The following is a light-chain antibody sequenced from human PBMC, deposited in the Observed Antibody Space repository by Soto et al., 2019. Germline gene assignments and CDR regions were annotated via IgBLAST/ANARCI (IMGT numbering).Light chain of an antibody. CDR1: ETIGRAY. V-gene: IGKV3-11*01. J-gene: IGKJ2*01. CDR2: GAS. Sequence: EIVLTQSPATLSLSPGERATLSCRASETIGRAYFAWYQQKPGQTPRLLLYGASNRAAGIPDRFSGSGFGTHFTLTISSLQSEDFAVYYCQQYDNWPPYTFGQGTKVDIK. CDR3: QQYDNWPPYT.